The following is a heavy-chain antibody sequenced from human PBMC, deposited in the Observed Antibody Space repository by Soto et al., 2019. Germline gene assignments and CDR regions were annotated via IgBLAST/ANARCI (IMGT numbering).Heavy chain of an antibody. CDR1: GFTFSSYS. J-gene: IGHJ3*02. CDR2: ISSSSSYI. CDR3: ARDPLTDAFDI. Sequence: SLRLSCAASGFTFSSYSMNWVRQAPGKGLEWVSSISSSSSYIYYADSVKGRFTISRDNAKNSLYLQMNSLRAEDTAVYYCARDPLTDAFDIWGQGTMVTVSS. V-gene: IGHV3-21*01.